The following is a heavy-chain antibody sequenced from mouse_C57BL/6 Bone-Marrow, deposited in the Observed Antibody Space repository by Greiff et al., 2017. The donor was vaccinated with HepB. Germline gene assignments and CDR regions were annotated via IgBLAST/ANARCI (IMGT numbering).Heavy chain of an antibody. CDR1: GYTFTSYT. V-gene: IGHV1-4*01. CDR3: ATRSDYDYFDY. D-gene: IGHD2-4*01. J-gene: IGHJ2*01. Sequence: VQRVESGAELARPGASVKMSCKASGYTFTSYTMHWVKQRPGQGLEWIGYINPSSGYTKYNQKFKDKATLTADKSSSTAYMQLSSLTSEDSAVYYCATRSDYDYFDYWGQGTTLTVSS. CDR2: INPSSGYT.